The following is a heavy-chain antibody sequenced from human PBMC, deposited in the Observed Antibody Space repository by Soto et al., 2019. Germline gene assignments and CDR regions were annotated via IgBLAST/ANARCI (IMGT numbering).Heavy chain of an antibody. D-gene: IGHD6-13*01. Sequence: SETLSLTCTVSGGSISSYYWSWIRQPPGKGLEWIGYIYYSGSTNYNPSLKSRVTISVDTSKNQFSLKLSSVTAADTAVYYCARQIAAARTDYFDYWGQGTLVTVSS. CDR1: GGSISSYY. CDR2: IYYSGST. V-gene: IGHV4-59*01. J-gene: IGHJ4*02. CDR3: ARQIAAARTDYFDY.